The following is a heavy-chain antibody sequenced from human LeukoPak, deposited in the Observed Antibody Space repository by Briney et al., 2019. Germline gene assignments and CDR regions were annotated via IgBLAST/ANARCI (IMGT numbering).Heavy chain of an antibody. D-gene: IGHD6-19*01. J-gene: IGHJ4*02. CDR1: GFTFSSYW. CDR2: IKQDGSEK. CDR3: ARDLGAGYFDY. V-gene: IGHV3-7*01. Sequence: GGSLRLSCAASGFTFSSYWMSWVRQAPGKGLEWVANIKQDGSEKYYVDSVKGRSTISRDNAKNSLYLQMNSLRAEDTAVYYCARDLGAGYFDYWGQGTLVTVSS.